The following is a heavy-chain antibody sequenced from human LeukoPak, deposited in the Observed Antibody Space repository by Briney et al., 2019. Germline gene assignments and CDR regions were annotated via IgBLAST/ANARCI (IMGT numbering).Heavy chain of an antibody. CDR2: INSNSGGT. V-gene: IGHV1-2*02. CDR3: VTSFDYSDFY. CDR1: GYTFTAYY. D-gene: IGHD4-11*01. Sequence: GVSVKVSCXASGYTFTAYYMHWVRQAPGQGLEWMGWINSNSGGTNFAQKFQGRVTVTRDTSISTAYLELSSLTSGDTAVYHCVTSFDYSDFYWGQGTLVTVS. J-gene: IGHJ1*01.